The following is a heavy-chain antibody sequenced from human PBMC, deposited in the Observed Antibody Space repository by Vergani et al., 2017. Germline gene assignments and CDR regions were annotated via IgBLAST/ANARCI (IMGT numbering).Heavy chain of an antibody. D-gene: IGHD6-13*01. V-gene: IGHV3-11*06. CDR1: GFTFSDYY. CDR3: ARGISSSWLLFDY. J-gene: IGHJ4*02. Sequence: QVQLVESGGGLVKPGGSLRLSCAASGFTFSDYYMSWIRQAPGKGLEWVSYISSSSSYRNYEDSVKGLFTISRDTDKNSLYLQMNSLRAEDTAVYYCARGISSSWLLFDYWGQGTLVTVSS. CDR2: ISSSSSYR.